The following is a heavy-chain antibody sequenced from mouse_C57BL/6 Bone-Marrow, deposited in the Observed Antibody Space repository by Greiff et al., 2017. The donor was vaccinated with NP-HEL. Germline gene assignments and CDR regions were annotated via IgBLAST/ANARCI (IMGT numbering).Heavy chain of an antibody. D-gene: IGHD1-1*01. V-gene: IGHV2-5*01. CDR3: AKKGNYGSSPYAMDY. Sequence: QVQLQQPGPGLVQPSQSLSITCTVSGFSLTSYGVHWVRQSPGKGLEWLGVIWRGGSTDYNAAFMSRLSITKDNSKSQVFFKMNSLQADDTAIYYCAKKGNYGSSPYAMDYWGQGTSVTVSS. J-gene: IGHJ4*01. CDR2: IWRGGST. CDR1: GFSLTSYG.